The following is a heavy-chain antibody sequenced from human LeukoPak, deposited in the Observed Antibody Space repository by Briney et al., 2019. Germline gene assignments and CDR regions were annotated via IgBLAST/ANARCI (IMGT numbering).Heavy chain of an antibody. CDR2: ISGSGGST. CDR1: GFTFSSYA. Sequence: PGGSLRLSCAASGFTFSSYAMSWVRQAPGKGLEWVSAISGSGGSTYYADSVKGRFTISRDNSKNTLYLQMNSLRAEDTAVYYCAKKITMIVVVRYGMDVWGQGTTVTVSS. V-gene: IGHV3-23*01. CDR3: AKKITMIVVVRYGMDV. J-gene: IGHJ6*02. D-gene: IGHD3-22*01.